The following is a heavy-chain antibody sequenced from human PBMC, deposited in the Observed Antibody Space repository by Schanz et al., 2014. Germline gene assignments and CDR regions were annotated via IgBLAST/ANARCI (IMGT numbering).Heavy chain of an antibody. D-gene: IGHD5-18*01. Sequence: EVQLLESGGGLVQPGGSLRLSCAASGFTFSAYAMTWVRQIPGKGLEWVSIISGSGGNTYYADAVRGRFTISRDNSKTTVYLQMNSLRAEDTAVYYCAKDAENTAMITDYFAYWGQGTLITVAS. CDR3: AKDAENTAMITDYFAY. CDR1: GFTFSAYA. V-gene: IGHV3-23*01. CDR2: ISGSGGNT. J-gene: IGHJ4*02.